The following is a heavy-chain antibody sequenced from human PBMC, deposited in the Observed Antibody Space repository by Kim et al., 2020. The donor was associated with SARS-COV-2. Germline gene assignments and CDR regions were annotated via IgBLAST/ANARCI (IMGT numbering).Heavy chain of an antibody. Sequence: GGSLRLSCAASGFTFSSYAMHWVRQAPGKGLEWVAVISYDGSNKYYADSVKGRFTISRDNSKNTLYLQMNSLRAEDTAVYYCASTEGILSLDYWGQGTLVTVSS. CDR2: ISYDGSNK. D-gene: IGHD2-8*01. CDR1: GFTFSSYA. CDR3: ASTEGILSLDY. V-gene: IGHV3-30-3*01. J-gene: IGHJ4*02.